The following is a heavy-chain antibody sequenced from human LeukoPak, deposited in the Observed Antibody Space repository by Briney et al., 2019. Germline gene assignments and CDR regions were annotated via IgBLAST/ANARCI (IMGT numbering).Heavy chain of an antibody. CDR2: ISTSGDNT. D-gene: IGHD3-10*01. J-gene: IGHJ3*02. CDR1: GFTFSSYA. CDR3: AKAILRWFGTTADAFDI. V-gene: IGHV3-23*01. Sequence: PGGSLRLSCAASGFTFSSYAMTWVRQAPGKGLEWVSAISTSGDNTYYADYVKGRFTISRDNSKNTLYLQMNSLRAEDTAVYYCAKAILRWFGTTADAFDIWGQGTMVTVSS.